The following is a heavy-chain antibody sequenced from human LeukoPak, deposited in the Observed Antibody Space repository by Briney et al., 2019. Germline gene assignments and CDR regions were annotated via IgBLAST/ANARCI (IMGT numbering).Heavy chain of an antibody. CDR3: ARERFWSGYHIDY. CDR2: ISSSGSTI. CDR1: GFTFSDYY. D-gene: IGHD3-3*01. V-gene: IGHV3-11*04. J-gene: IGHJ4*02. Sequence: GGSLRLSCAASGFTFSDYYMSWIRQAPGKGLEWVSYISSSGSTIYYADSVKGRFTISRDNAKNSPYLQMNSLRAEDTAVYYCARERFWSGYHIDYWGQGTLVTVSS.